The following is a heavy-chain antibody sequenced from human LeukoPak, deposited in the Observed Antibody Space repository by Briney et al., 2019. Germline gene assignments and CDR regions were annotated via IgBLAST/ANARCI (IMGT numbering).Heavy chain of an antibody. V-gene: IGHV3-7*05. CDR1: GFTFSNHW. Sequence: GGSLRLSCAASGFTFSNHWMSWVRQAPGKGLEWAANINQDGSEKYYVDSVKGRFTISRDNAKNSMYLQMNSLRAEDTAIYYCARGAIAVSRDYWGQGTLVTVSS. CDR3: ARGAIAVSRDY. CDR2: INQDGSEK. J-gene: IGHJ4*02. D-gene: IGHD6-19*01.